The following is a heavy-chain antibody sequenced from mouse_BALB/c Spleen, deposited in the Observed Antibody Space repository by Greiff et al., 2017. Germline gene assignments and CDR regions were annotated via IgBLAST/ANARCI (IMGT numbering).Heavy chain of an antibody. CDR1: GFAFSSYD. CDR2: ISSGGGST. J-gene: IGHJ3*01. V-gene: IGHV5-12-1*01. Sequence: EVKLVESGGGLVKPGGSLKLSCAASGFAFSSYDMSWVHQTPEKRLEWVAYISSGGGSTYYPDTVKGRFTISRDNAKNTLYLQMSSLKSEDTAMYYCARHTMVTTFAYWGQGTLVTVSA. D-gene: IGHD2-3*01. CDR3: ARHTMVTTFAY.